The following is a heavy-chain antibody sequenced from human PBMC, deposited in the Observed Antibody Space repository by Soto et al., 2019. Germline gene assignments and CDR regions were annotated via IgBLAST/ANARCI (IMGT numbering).Heavy chain of an antibody. Sequence: EVQLVESGGGLVQPGGSLRLSCAASGFTFSIAWINWVRQAPGKGLEWVGRIKSKTDGGTTDFAAPVKGRFAISRDDSKNIAYMQMNSLKIEDTAVYYCSTDSYSDMTVVRLDNWGHGTLVTVSS. D-gene: IGHD3-22*01. CDR2: IKSKTDGGTT. J-gene: IGHJ4*01. CDR3: STDSYSDMTVVRLDN. CDR1: GFTFSIAW. V-gene: IGHV3-15*07.